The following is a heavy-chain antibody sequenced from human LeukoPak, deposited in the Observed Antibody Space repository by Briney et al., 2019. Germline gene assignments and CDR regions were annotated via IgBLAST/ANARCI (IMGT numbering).Heavy chain of an antibody. D-gene: IGHD4-17*01. Sequence: SETLSLTCAVYGGSFSGYYWSWIRQPPGKGLEWIGEINHSGSSNYNPSLKSRVTISVDTSKNQFSLQLNSVTPEDTAVYYCAREDYAQHYYYYMDVWGKGTTVTVSS. V-gene: IGHV4-34*01. J-gene: IGHJ6*03. CDR2: INHSGSS. CDR3: AREDYAQHYYYYMDV. CDR1: GGSFSGYY.